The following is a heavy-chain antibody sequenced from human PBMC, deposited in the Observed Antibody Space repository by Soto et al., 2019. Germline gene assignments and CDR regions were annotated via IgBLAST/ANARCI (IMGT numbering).Heavy chain of an antibody. CDR1: GGTFSSYA. CDR3: ARAPDYGDYYYYYYGMDV. D-gene: IGHD4-17*01. V-gene: IGHV1-69*13. Sequence: GASVKVSCKASGGTFSSYAISWVRQAPGQGLEWMGGIIPIFGTANYAQKFQGRVTITADESTSTAYMELSSLRSEDTAVYYCARAPDYGDYYYYYYGMDVWGQGTSVTVSS. CDR2: IIPIFGTA. J-gene: IGHJ6*02.